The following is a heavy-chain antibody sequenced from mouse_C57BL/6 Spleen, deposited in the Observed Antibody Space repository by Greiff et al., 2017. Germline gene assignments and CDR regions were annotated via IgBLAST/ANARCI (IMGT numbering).Heavy chain of an antibody. Sequence: VQLQQSGAELMKPGASVKLSCKATGYTFTGYWIEWVKQRPGHGLEWIGEILPGSGSTNYNEKFKGKATFTADTSSNTAYMQLSSLTTEASAIYYCSSFYYDYDEGYFDVWGKGTTVTVSS. V-gene: IGHV1-9*01. CDR1: GYTFTGYW. CDR2: ILPGSGST. CDR3: SSFYYDYDEGYFDV. D-gene: IGHD2-4*01. J-gene: IGHJ1*03.